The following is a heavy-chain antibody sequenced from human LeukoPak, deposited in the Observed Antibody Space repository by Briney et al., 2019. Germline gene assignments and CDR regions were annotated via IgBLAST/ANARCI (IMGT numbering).Heavy chain of an antibody. CDR1: GFTFSSYA. J-gene: IGHJ4*02. CDR3: ARDRIVAAAGTGPLDY. CDR2: ISYDGSNK. V-gene: IGHV3-30-3*01. Sequence: GRSLRLSCAASGFTFSSYAMHWVRQAPGKGLEWVAVISYDGSNKYYADSVKGRFTISRDNSKNTLYLQMNSLRAEDTAVYYCARDRIVAAAGTGPLDYWGQGTLVTVSS. D-gene: IGHD6-13*01.